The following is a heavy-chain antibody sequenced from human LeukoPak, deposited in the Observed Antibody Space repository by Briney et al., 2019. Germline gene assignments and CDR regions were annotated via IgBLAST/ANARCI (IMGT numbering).Heavy chain of an antibody. Sequence: LGESLKISCKGSGYSFTSYWIGWVRQMPGKGLEWMGIIYPGDSDTRYSPSFQGQVTISADKSISTAYLQWSSLKASDTAMYYCALSGGFGELSPYNWFDPWGQGTLVTVSS. V-gene: IGHV5-51*01. J-gene: IGHJ5*02. CDR1: GYSFTSYW. D-gene: IGHD3-10*01. CDR2: IYPGDSDT. CDR3: ALSGGFGELSPYNWFDP.